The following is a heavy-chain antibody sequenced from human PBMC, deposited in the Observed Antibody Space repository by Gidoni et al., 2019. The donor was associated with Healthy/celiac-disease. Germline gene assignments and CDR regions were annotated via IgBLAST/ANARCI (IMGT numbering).Heavy chain of an antibody. D-gene: IGHD3-10*01. CDR1: GGSISSSSYY. CDR2: IYYSGST. CDR3: ARDAFYYYGSGRSFDY. V-gene: IGHV4-39*07. Sequence: QLQLQESGPGLVKPSETLSLTCTVSGGSISSSSYYWGWIRQPPGKGLEWIGSIYYSGSTSYNPSLKSRVTISVDTSKNQFSLKLSSVTAADTAVYYCARDAFYYYGSGRSFDYWGQGTLVTVSS. J-gene: IGHJ4*02.